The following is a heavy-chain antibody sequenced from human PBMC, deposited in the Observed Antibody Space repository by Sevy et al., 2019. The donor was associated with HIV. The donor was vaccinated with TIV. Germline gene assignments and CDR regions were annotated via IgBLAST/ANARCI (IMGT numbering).Heavy chain of an antibody. D-gene: IGHD2-15*01. CDR1: GYTFTSYR. CDR3: ARAYCSGGSCYSLAY. J-gene: IGHJ4*02. Sequence: KVSCKASGYTFTSYRIYWVRQAPGQGLEWMGWISPFNGDTNYAQKLQGRVTMITDTSTNTAYMEMRSLRSDETAVYYCARAYCSGGSCYSLAYWGQGTLVTVSS. CDR2: ISPFNGDT. V-gene: IGHV1-18*01.